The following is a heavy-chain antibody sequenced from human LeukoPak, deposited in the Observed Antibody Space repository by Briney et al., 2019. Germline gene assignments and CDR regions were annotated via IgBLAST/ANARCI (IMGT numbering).Heavy chain of an antibody. CDR1: GFTFSSYW. J-gene: IGHJ4*02. Sequence: GGSLRLSCAVSGFTFSSYWMHWVRQAPGKGLVWVSRINSDGSNTDYADSVKGRFTISRDNAKNTLYLQMNSLRAEDTAVYYCASGFIVGATNPSPFDYWGQGTLVTVSS. D-gene: IGHD1-26*01. V-gene: IGHV3-74*01. CDR3: ASGFIVGATNPSPFDY. CDR2: INSDGSNT.